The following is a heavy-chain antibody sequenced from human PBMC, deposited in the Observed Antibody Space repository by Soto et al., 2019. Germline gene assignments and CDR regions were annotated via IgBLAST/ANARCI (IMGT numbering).Heavy chain of an antibody. D-gene: IGHD4-17*01. CDR2: ISYDGSNK. CDR1: GFTFSSYG. Sequence: QVQLVESGGGVVQPGRSLRLSCAASGFTFSSYGMHWVRQAPGKGLEWVAVISYDGSNKYYADSVKGRFTISRDNSKNXLYLQMNSLRAEDTAVYYCAIPLHPRIIYGDYFDYWGQGTLVTVSS. V-gene: IGHV3-30*03. CDR3: AIPLHPRIIYGDYFDY. J-gene: IGHJ4*02.